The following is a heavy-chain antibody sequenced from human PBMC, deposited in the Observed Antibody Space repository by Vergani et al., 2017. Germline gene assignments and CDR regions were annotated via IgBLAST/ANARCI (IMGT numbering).Heavy chain of an antibody. CDR1: GGSISSGRYS. CDR2: IYHSGST. D-gene: IGHD3-22*01. Sequence: QLQLQESGSGLVKPSQTLSLTCAVSGGSISSGRYSWSWIRQPPGKGLEWIGYIYHSGSTYYNPSLKSRVTISVDRSKNQFSLKLSSVTAADTAVYYCARGHDSSGYYYDYWGQGTLVTVSS. V-gene: IGHV4-30-2*01. J-gene: IGHJ4*02. CDR3: ARGHDSSGYYYDY.